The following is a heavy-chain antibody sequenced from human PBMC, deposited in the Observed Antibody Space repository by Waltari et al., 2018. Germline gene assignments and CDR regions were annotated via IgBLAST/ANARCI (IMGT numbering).Heavy chain of an antibody. Sequence: QVQVQESGPGLVKPSETLSLTCSVSGVSITSNRHYWGWIRQPPGQGLEWIGTMSYSGATYSSPSLKSRVTISRDTSENQLSLKLGSVTAADTAVDYCATYIGASLGTAAFDVWGQGTTVTVSS. D-gene: IGHD5-12*01. V-gene: IGHV4-39*01. J-gene: IGHJ3*01. CDR2: MSYSGAT. CDR1: GVSITSNRHY. CDR3: ATYIGASLGTAAFDV.